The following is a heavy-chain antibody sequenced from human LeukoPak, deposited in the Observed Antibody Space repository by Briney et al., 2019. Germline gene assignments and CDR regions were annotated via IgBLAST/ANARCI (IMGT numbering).Heavy chain of an antibody. CDR1: GFTFSTYG. CDR2: IWYDGNNK. CDR3: AKSYDNHNWYFHL. V-gene: IGHV3-33*06. D-gene: IGHD3-10*01. J-gene: IGHJ2*01. Sequence: QPGRSLRLSCAASGFTFSTYGMNWVRQAPGKGLEWVAIIWYDGNNKYYADSVKGRFTISRDNSKNTLYLQMNSLRADDTAVYYCAKSYDNHNWYFHLWGRGTLATVSS.